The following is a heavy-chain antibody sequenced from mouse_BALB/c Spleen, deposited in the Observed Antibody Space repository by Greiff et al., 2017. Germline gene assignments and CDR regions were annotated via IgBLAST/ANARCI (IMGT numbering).Heavy chain of an antibody. CDR1: GYTFTSYY. V-gene: IGHV1S81*02. Sequence: VKLVESGAELVKPGASVKLSCKASGYTFTSYYMYWVKQRPGQGLEWIGEINPSNGGTNFNEKFKSKATLTVDKSSSTAYMQLSSLTSEDSAVYYCTRSRVFAYWGQGTLVTVSA. J-gene: IGHJ3*01. CDR3: TRSRVFAY. CDR2: INPSNGGT.